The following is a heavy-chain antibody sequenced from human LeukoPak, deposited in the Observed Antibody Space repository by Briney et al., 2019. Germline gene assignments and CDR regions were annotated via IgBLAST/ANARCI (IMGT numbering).Heavy chain of an antibody. CDR1: GFTFSDFH. Sequence: GGSLRLSCVVSGFTFSDFHMSWLRQAPGKGLEWISYITNSGSDIEYADSVKGRFTISWDNAKKSLYLEMNTLRAEDTAIYYCACPYRSRFDYWGQGTLVTVSS. D-gene: IGHD6-13*01. J-gene: IGHJ4*02. CDR2: ITNSGSDI. V-gene: IGHV3-11*01. CDR3: ACPYRSRFDY.